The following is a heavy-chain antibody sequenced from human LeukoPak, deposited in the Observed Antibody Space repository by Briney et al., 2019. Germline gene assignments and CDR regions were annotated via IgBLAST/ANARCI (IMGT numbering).Heavy chain of an antibody. V-gene: IGHV4-34*01. CDR1: GGSFSGYY. Sequence: PSETLSLTCAVYGGSFSGYYWSWIRQPPGKGLEWIGEINHSGSTNYNPSLKSRVTISVDTSKNQFSLKLSSVTAADTAVYYCARLGGYHTERSDYWGQGTLVTVSS. CDR2: INHSGST. CDR3: ARLGGYHTERSDY. J-gene: IGHJ4*02. D-gene: IGHD3-3*01.